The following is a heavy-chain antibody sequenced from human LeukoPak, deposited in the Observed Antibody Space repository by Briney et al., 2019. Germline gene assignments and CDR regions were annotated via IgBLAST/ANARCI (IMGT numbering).Heavy chain of an antibody. D-gene: IGHD4-17*01. V-gene: IGHV3-11*01. CDR1: GFTFTDYY. J-gene: IGHJ4*02. Sequence: GGSLRLSCATSGFTFTDYYMSWIRQAPGKGLEWVSYISVSGTTMYYADSVKGRFTLSRDNAKNSLYLQMNSLRADDTAVYYCARVGRLQYGDYVAFDYWGQGALVTVSS. CDR2: ISVSGTTM. CDR3: ARVGRLQYGDYVAFDY.